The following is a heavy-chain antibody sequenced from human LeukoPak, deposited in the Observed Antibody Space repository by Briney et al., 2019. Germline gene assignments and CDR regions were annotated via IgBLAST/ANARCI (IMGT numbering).Heavy chain of an antibody. J-gene: IGHJ4*02. CDR1: GGSIGSYY. CDR2: IYYSGST. CDR3: ASYSYGYFNY. Sequence: SETPSLTCTVSGGSIGSYYWSWIRQPPGKGLEWIGYIYYSGSTNYNPSLKSRVTISVDTSKNQFSLKLSSVTAADTAVYYCASYSYGYFNYWGQGTLVTVSS. D-gene: IGHD5-18*01. V-gene: IGHV4-59*01.